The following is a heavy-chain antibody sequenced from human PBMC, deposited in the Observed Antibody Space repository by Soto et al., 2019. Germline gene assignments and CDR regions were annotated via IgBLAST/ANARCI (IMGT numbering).Heavy chain of an antibody. J-gene: IGHJ4*02. CDR1: GFSFSSAW. Sequence: EAQLVESGGGLVKPGASLRLSCAASGFSFSSAWMIWVRQAPGKGLEWVGRIKSKVHGETTDYAAPVKGRFTISRDDSKNTVFLQMNSLETEDTAVYYCTTGVDGYNPFDYWGQGTLVTVSS. V-gene: IGHV3-15*07. CDR2: IKSKVHGETT. D-gene: IGHD5-12*01. CDR3: TTGVDGYNPFDY.